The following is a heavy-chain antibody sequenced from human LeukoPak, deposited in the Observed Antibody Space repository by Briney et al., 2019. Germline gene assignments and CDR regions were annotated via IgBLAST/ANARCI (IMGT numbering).Heavy chain of an antibody. V-gene: IGHV4-34*01. CDR1: GGSFSGYY. D-gene: IGHD2-2*01. CDR2: INHSGST. CDR3: ARGPPLEYCSSTSCQGWFDP. Sequence: SKTLSLTCAVYGGSFSGYYWSWIRQPPGKGLEWIGEINHSGSTNYNPSLKSRVTISVDTSKNQFSLKLSSVTAADTAVYYCARGPPLEYCSSTSCQGWFDPWGQGTLVTVSS. J-gene: IGHJ5*02.